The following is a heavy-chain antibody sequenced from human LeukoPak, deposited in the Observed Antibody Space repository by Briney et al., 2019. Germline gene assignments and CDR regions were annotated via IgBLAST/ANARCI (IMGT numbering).Heavy chain of an antibody. CDR3: AKLFVVVPAAPVPYFDY. D-gene: IGHD2-2*01. CDR1: GFTFSSYA. Sequence: GGSLRLSCAASGFTFSSYAMSWVRQAPGKGLDWVSAISGSGGSTYYADSVKGRFTISRDNSKNTLYLQMNSLRAEDTAVYYCAKLFVVVPAAPVPYFDYWGQGTLVTVSS. J-gene: IGHJ4*02. V-gene: IGHV3-23*01. CDR2: ISGSGGST.